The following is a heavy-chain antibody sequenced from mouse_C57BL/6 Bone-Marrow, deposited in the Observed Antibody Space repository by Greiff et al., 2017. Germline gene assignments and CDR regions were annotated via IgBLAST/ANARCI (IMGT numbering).Heavy chain of an antibody. V-gene: IGHV1-55*01. D-gene: IGHD2-1*01. Sequence: QVQLQQPGAELVKPGASVKMSCKASGYTFTSYWITWVKQRPGQGLEWIGDIYPTSGRTNYNEKFKSKAILTVDTSSNTAYMQLSSLTSEGSAVFYCARSRLLWRSVDSWGHDATLT. CDR1: GYTFTSYW. CDR2: IYPTSGRT. CDR3: ARSRLLWRSVDS. J-gene: IGHJ2*01.